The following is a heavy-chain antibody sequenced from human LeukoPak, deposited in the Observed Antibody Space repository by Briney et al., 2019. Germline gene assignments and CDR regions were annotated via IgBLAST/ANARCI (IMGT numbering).Heavy chain of an antibody. Sequence: GGSLRLSCAGSGFTFSSNAMGGVRQAPGKGLEWVSSISDSGDFTYYADSVKGRFTISRDNSNNTLFVQMSSLRAEDTAVYYCAKCSRQFARDKAGPIPYWGQGTLVTVSS. D-gene: IGHD6-19*01. J-gene: IGHJ4*02. CDR2: ISDSGDFT. CDR3: AKCSRQFARDKAGPIPY. V-gene: IGHV3-23*01. CDR1: GFTFSSNA.